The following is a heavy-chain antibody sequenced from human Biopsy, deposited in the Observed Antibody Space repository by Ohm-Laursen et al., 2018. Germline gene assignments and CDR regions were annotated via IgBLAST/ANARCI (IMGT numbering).Heavy chain of an antibody. D-gene: IGHD3-3*01. J-gene: IGHJ4*02. CDR2: IIAVSGLG. CDR3: ATPFQYYDSWGGYPPFDH. V-gene: IGHV1-69*10. CDR1: GGTFSNYA. Sequence: SVKVSCKASGGTFSNYAISWVRQAPGEGLEWMGGIIAVSGLGNYAPKFQGRVSITADKSTTTAYMELSNLKSEDTAVYYCATPFQYYDSWGGYPPFDHWGQGTLVTVSS.